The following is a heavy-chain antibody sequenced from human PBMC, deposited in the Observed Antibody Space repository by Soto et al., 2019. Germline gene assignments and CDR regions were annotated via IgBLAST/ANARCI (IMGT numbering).Heavy chain of an antibody. CDR2: ISSSSSYI. CDR3: ARDRNYYDSSGYYYYFDY. Sequence: GESLKISCAASGFTFSSYAMSWVRQAPGKGLEWVSSISSSSSYIYYADSVKGRFTISRDNAKNSLYLQMNSLRAEDTAVYYCARDRNYYDSSGYYYYFDYWGQGTLVTVSS. D-gene: IGHD3-22*01. J-gene: IGHJ4*02. CDR1: GFTFSSYA. V-gene: IGHV3-21*01.